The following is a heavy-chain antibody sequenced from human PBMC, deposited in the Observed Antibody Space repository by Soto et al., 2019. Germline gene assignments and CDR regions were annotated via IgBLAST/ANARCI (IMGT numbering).Heavy chain of an antibody. CDR1: GFTVSSKY. Sequence: SGGSLRLSCAASGFTVSSKYMSWVRQAPGKGLEWVSLSQSGGPTYYADSVKGRFTISRDNSKNTLHLQMNSLRAEDTAFYYCESGGYCTSSSCPRWFDLWGKGTLVSVSS. CDR2: SQSGGPT. D-gene: IGHD2-2*01. J-gene: IGHJ5*02. CDR3: ESGGYCTSSSCPRWFDL. V-gene: IGHV3-66*01.